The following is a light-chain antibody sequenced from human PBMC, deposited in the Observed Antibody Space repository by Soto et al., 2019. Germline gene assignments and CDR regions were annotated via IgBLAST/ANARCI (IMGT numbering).Light chain of an antibody. CDR1: SSDVGGYKY. CDR3: SSYTITSTVV. CDR2: DVS. V-gene: IGLV2-14*01. J-gene: IGLJ2*01. Sequence: QSVLTQPASVSGSPGQSITISCTGTSSDVGGYKYVSWYQQHPGKAPKLMIYDVSNRPSGVSNRFSGSKSGNTASLTISGLQAEDEADYYCSSYTITSTVVFGGGTKVTVL.